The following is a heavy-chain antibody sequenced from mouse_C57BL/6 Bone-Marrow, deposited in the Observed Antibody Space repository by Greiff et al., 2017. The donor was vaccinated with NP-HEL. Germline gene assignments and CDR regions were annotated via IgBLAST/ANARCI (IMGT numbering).Heavy chain of an antibody. CDR3: ARSDYSNPYWYFDV. V-gene: IGHV1-82*01. CDR1: GYAFSSSW. J-gene: IGHJ1*03. Sequence: QVHVKQSGPELVKPGASVKISCKASGYAFSSSWMNWVKQRPGKGLEWIGWIYPGDGDTNYNGKFKGKATLTADKSSSTAYMQLSSLTSEDSAVYFCARSDYSNPYWYFDVWGTGTTVTVSS. CDR2: IYPGDGDT. D-gene: IGHD2-5*01.